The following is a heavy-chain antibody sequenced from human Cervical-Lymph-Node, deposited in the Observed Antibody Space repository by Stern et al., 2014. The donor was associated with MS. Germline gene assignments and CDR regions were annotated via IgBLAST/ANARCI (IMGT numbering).Heavy chain of an antibody. CDR2: INEDGSEK. V-gene: IGHV3-7*01. D-gene: IGHD1-1*01. Sequence: EVQLEESGGGLVQPGGSLRLSCAVSGFTFSSHWMSWVRQAPGKGPEWGGNINEDGSEKYYVASMKGRFTISRDNAKNSLYLQMNSLRVEDTAVYYCAKRRATERLMDVWGQGTTVTVSS. J-gene: IGHJ6*02. CDR3: AKRRATERLMDV. CDR1: GFTFSSHW.